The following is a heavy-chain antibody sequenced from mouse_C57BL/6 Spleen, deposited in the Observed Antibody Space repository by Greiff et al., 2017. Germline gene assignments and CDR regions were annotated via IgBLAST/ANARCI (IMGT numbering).Heavy chain of an antibody. J-gene: IGHJ2*01. CDR2: FDPSDSYT. V-gene: IGHV1-69*01. CDR1: GYTFTSYW. Sequence: VKLQQPGAELVMPGASVKLSCKASGYTFTSYWMHWVKQRPGQGLEWIGEFDPSDSYTNYNQKFNGKSTLTVDKSSSTAYMQLSSLTSEDSAVYYCAREGLGYWGQGTTLTVSS. CDR3: AREGLGY.